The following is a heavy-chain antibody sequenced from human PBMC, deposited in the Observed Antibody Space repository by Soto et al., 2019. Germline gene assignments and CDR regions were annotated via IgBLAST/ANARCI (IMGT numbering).Heavy chain of an antibody. CDR1: GGSFSGYY. V-gene: IGHV4-34*01. J-gene: IGHJ6*02. CDR3: ARGSYLRDHYYYYGMDV. CDR2: INHSGST. D-gene: IGHD2-2*01. Sequence: SETLSLTXAVYGGSFSGYYWSWIRQPPGKGLEWIGEINHSGSTNYNPSLKSRVTISVDTSKNQFSLKLSSVTAADTAVYYCARGSYLRDHYYYYGMDVWGQGTTVTVSS.